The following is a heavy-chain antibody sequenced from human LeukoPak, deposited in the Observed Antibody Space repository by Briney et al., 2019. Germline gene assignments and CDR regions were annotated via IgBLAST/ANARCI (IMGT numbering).Heavy chain of an antibody. Sequence: PSETLSLTCTVSGDSMISSNHYWVWIRQPPGKGLEWIGSIYYGGSTYYNPSLKSRVTISRDTSKNQFSLKVSSVTAADTAVYHCARRSHCTGGSCYPVWGQGTTVTVSS. CDR3: ARRSHCTGGSCYPV. CDR1: GDSMISSNHY. J-gene: IGHJ6*02. D-gene: IGHD2-15*01. V-gene: IGHV4-39*01. CDR2: IYYGGST.